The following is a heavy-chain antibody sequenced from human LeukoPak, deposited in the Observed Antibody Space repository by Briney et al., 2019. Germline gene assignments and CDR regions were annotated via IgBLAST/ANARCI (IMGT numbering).Heavy chain of an antibody. CDR3: ARGYSSSSADAFGI. V-gene: IGHV3-21*01. Sequence: PGGSLRLSCAASGFTFSSYSMNWVRQAPGKGLEWVSSISSSSYIYYADSVKGRFTISRDNAKNSLYLQMNSLRAEDTAVYYCARGYSSSSADAFGIWGQGTMVTVSS. CDR2: ISSSSYI. CDR1: GFTFSSYS. D-gene: IGHD6-6*01. J-gene: IGHJ3*02.